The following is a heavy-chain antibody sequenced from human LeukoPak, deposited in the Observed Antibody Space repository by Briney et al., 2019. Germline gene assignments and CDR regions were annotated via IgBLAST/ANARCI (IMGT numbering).Heavy chain of an antibody. CDR1: GGSISSGSYY. Sequence: SHTLSLTCTVSGGSISSGSYYWSWIRQPAGKGLEWIGRIDTSGSTNYNPSLKSRVTISVDTSKNQFSLKLSSVTAADTSVYYCARAKLLWFGETNWFDPWGQGTLVTVSS. D-gene: IGHD3-10*01. V-gene: IGHV4-61*02. J-gene: IGHJ5*02. CDR3: ARAKLLWFGETNWFDP. CDR2: IDTSGST.